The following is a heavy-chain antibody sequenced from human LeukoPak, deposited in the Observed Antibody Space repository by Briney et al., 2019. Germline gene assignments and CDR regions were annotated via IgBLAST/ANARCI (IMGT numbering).Heavy chain of an antibody. CDR3: AKQPYNYYYLDV. V-gene: IGHV3-23*01. D-gene: IGHD2-21*01. Sequence: GGSLRLSCAISGLAFHDYAMTWVRQAPGKGLEWVSTIVGDSSKTYYADSVKGRFTISRDNSNYMLFLHMNNLRAEDTAIYYCAKQPYNYYYLDVWGKGTTVTVSS. CDR1: GLAFHDYA. J-gene: IGHJ6*03. CDR2: IVGDSSKT.